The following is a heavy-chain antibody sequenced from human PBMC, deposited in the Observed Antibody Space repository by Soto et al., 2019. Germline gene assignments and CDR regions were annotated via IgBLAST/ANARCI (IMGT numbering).Heavy chain of an antibody. CDR2: INAGNGNT. V-gene: IGHV1-3*01. CDR1: GYTFTSYA. CDR3: ASARITMVPSGMDV. Sequence: QVQLVQSGAEVKKPGASVKVSCKASGYTFTSYAMHWVRQAPGQRLEWMGWINAGNGNTKYSQKFQGRVTITRDTSASTAYMEMSSLRSEDTAVYYCASARITMVPSGMDVWGQGTTVTVSS. J-gene: IGHJ6*02. D-gene: IGHD3-10*01.